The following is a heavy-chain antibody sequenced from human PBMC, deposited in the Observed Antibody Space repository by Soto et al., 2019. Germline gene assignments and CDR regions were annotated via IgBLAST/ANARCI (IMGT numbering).Heavy chain of an antibody. J-gene: IGHJ4*02. CDR2: VFWDGGE. V-gene: IGHV2-5*02. D-gene: IGHD1-26*01. CDR1: GFSLTTTGVG. CDR3: TQVYGSGSWGWYFHS. Sequence: QITLRESGPSLVKPTETLTLTCTLSGFSLTTTGVGVGWIRQPPGKALEWLAVVFWDGGERYSPSLKSRVTITQDTSKDQVVLTMTKMDPADTATYYFTQVYGSGSWGWYFHSWGQGTLVTVSS.